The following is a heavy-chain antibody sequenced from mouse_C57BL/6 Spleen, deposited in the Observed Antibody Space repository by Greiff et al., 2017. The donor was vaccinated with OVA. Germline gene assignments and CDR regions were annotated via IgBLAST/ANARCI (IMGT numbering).Heavy chain of an antibody. CDR1: GYTFTNYW. CDR3: VYYYGSSLYYFDY. CDR2: IYPGGGYT. J-gene: IGHJ2*01. V-gene: IGHV1-63*01. D-gene: IGHD1-1*01. Sequence: QVQLQQSGAELVRPGTSVKMSCKASGYTFTNYWIGWAKQRPGHGLEWIGDIYPGGGYTNYNEKFKGKATLTADKSSSTAYMQFSSLTSEDSAIYYCVYYYGSSLYYFDYWGQGTTLTVSS.